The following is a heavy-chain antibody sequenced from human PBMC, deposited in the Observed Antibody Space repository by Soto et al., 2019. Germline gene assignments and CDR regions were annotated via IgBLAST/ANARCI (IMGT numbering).Heavy chain of an antibody. D-gene: IGHD2-2*01. CDR2: IYWDDDK. Sequence: QITLKESGPPLVQPTQTLTLTCTFSGFSLSADGVGVGWIRQPPGKALEWLALIYWDDDKRYRPSLKSRITITKDTAKNQVVLTMTNMDPVDTATYYCAHAYGGTSWPNDAFDVWGQGTVVTVSS. CDR1: GFSLSADGVG. V-gene: IGHV2-5*02. CDR3: AHAYGGTSWPNDAFDV. J-gene: IGHJ3*01.